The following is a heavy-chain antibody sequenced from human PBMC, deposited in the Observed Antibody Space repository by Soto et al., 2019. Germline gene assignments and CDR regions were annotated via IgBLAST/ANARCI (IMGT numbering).Heavy chain of an antibody. V-gene: IGHV1-18*01. CDR3: ARSGAYCTSITCLFDSF. CDR1: GYTFTSYG. Sequence: QAQLVQSGGEVKKPGASVKVSCRASGYTFTSYGYAWVRQAPGQGLEWMGWISAYNGDTNYAQKFQDRVTLTTDTSTTTARMELRNLESDDTAVYYCARSGAYCTSITCLFDSFWGLGTLVTVSS. D-gene: IGHD2-8*01. J-gene: IGHJ4*02. CDR2: ISAYNGDT.